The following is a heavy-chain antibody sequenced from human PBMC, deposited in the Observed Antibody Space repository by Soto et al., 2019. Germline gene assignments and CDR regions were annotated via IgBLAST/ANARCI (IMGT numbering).Heavy chain of an antibody. CDR2: ISYDGSNK. CDR1: GFTFSSYG. Sequence: QVQLVESGGGVVQPGRSLRLSCAASGFTFSSYGMHWVRQAPGKGLEWVAVISYDGSNKYYADSVKGRFTISRDNSKNTLYLQMNILRAEDTAVYYCAKDPSAIRESWYYDLWGRGTLVTVSS. V-gene: IGHV3-30*18. J-gene: IGHJ2*01. CDR3: AKDPSAIRESWYYDL. D-gene: IGHD2-2*01.